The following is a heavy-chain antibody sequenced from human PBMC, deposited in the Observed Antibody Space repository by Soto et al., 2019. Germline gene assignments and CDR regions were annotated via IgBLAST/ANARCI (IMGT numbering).Heavy chain of an antibody. CDR1: GGSISSSNW. Sequence: SETLSLTCAVSGGSISSSNWWSWVRQPPGKGLEWIGEIYHSGSTNYNPSLKSRVTISVDKSKNQFSLKLSSVTAADTAVYYCAGGGVDTAMSLPLVPLNWFAPGGEGTLVTAPS. J-gene: IGHJ5*02. V-gene: IGHV4-4*02. CDR2: IYHSGST. D-gene: IGHD5-18*01. CDR3: AGGGVDTAMSLPLVPLNWFAP.